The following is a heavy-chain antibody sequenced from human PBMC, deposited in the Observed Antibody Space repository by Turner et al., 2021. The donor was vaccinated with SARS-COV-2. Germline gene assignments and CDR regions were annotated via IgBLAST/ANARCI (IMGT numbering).Heavy chain of an antibody. Sequence: EVQLVESGGGLVQPGGSLRLSCAASGFTVSSNYMNWVRQAPGKGREWVSVIYSGGSTYYADSVKGRFTISRDNSKNTLYLQMNSLRAEDTAVYYCAREVADFWSGYYGYWGQGTLVTVSS. CDR2: IYSGGST. J-gene: IGHJ4*02. D-gene: IGHD3-3*01. CDR3: AREVADFWSGYYGY. CDR1: GFTVSSNY. V-gene: IGHV3-66*01.